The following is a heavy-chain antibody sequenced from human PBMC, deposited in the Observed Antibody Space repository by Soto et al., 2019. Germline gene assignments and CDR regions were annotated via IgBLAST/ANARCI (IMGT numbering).Heavy chain of an antibody. CDR3: ARAGYCSGGSCPHYYYGMDV. CDR2: INSDGSST. V-gene: IGHV3-74*01. Sequence: EVPLVESGGGLVQPGGSLRLSCAASGFTFSSYWMHWVRQAPGKGLVWVSRINSDGSSTSYADSVKGRFTISRDNAKNTLYLQMNSLRAEDTAVYYCARAGYCSGGSCPHYYYGMDVWGQGTTVTVSS. CDR1: GFTFSSYW. J-gene: IGHJ6*02. D-gene: IGHD2-15*01.